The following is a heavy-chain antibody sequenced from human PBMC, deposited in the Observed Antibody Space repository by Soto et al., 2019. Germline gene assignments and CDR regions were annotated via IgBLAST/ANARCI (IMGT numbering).Heavy chain of an antibody. CDR3: ATDGAAGAAMGV. J-gene: IGHJ6*02. Sequence: EVQLVESGGGLVKPGGSLRLSCAASGLTFSTYGMNWVRHAPGKGLEWVSSISSGGEYVGYADSVKGRLTISRHTAKNSLSLQLDSLRVESTAVYFCATDGAAGAAMGVWGQGNTVTVSS. D-gene: IGHD6-13*01. CDR2: ISSGGEYV. V-gene: IGHV3-21*01. CDR1: GLTFSTYG.